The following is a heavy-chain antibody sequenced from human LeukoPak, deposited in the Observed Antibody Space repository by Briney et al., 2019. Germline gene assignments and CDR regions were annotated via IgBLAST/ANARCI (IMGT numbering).Heavy chain of an antibody. CDR2: ISSSSTI. J-gene: IGHJ4*02. CDR1: GFTFSSYS. Sequence: GGSLRLSCAASGFTFSSYSIDWVRQAPGKGLEWLSYISSSSTIYYADSVKGRFTIPRDNAKNSVYLQMNSLRAEDTAVYYCARVWSSGYTKDYWGQGTLVTVSS. V-gene: IGHV3-48*04. D-gene: IGHD3-22*01. CDR3: ARVWSSGYTKDY.